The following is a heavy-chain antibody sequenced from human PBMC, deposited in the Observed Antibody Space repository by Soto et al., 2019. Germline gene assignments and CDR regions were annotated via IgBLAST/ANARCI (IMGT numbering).Heavy chain of an antibody. Sequence: SETLSLTCTVSGGSISRYYWSWIRQPPGKGLEWIGYIYYSGSTNYNPSLKSRVTISVDTSKNQFSLKLSSVTAADTAVYYCARHTMVRDDAFDFWGQGTMVTVS. V-gene: IGHV4-59*08. J-gene: IGHJ3*01. D-gene: IGHD3-10*01. CDR2: IYYSGST. CDR3: ARHTMVRDDAFDF. CDR1: GGSISRYY.